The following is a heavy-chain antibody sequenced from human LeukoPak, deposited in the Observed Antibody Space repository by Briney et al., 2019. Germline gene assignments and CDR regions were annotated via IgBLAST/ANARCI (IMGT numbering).Heavy chain of an antibody. J-gene: IGHJ4*02. CDR2: INWDGSST. Sequence: GGSLRLSCAASGFTFDDYGMSWVRQAPGKGLEWVSGINWDGSSTGYADSVKGRFTISRDNAKNSLYLQMNSLRAEDTGLHYCARQRYSSDIDFWGQGTLVTVSS. D-gene: IGHD2-15*01. CDR3: ARQRYSSDIDF. CDR1: GFTFDDYG. V-gene: IGHV3-20*04.